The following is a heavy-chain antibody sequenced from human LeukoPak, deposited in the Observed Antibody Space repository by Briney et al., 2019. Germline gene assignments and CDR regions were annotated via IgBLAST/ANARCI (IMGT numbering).Heavy chain of an antibody. CDR2: IYTSGST. J-gene: IGHJ6*03. CDR3: ARVEEGYGSGRRENYYYYYMDV. V-gene: IGHV4-61*02. Sequence: PSETLSLTCTASGGSISSGSYYWSWIRQPAGKGLEWIGRIYTSGSTNYNPSLKSRVTISVDTSKNQFSLKLSSVTAADTAVYYCARVEEGYGSGRRENYYYYYMDVWGKGTTVTISS. D-gene: IGHD3-10*01. CDR1: GGSISSGSYY.